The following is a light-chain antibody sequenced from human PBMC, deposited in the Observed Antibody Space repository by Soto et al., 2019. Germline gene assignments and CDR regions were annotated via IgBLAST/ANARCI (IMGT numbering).Light chain of an antibody. CDR1: SSDLAIYNY. CDR3: YSYSAYTTLWV. Sequence: QSALTQPASVSGSPGQSITISCTGTSSDLAIYNYVSWYQQQPGKAPKLMIYQVTNRPSGVSNRFSGSKSGNAASLTISGLQAEDEADYYCYSYSAYTTLWVFGGGTKLTVL. CDR2: QVT. J-gene: IGLJ3*02. V-gene: IGLV2-14*01.